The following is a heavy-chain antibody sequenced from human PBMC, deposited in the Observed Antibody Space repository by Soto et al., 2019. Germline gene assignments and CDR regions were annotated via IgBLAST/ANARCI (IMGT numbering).Heavy chain of an antibody. J-gene: IGHJ6*02. Sequence: QVQLVQSGAEVKKPGSSVKVSCKASGGTFSSYAISWVRQAPGQGLEWMGGIIPIFGTANYAQKFQGRVTITADESTSTAYRELSSLRSEDTAVYYCARDLLYYSGLGSYDYYGMDVWVQGTTVTVSS. CDR3: ARDLLYYSGLGSYDYYGMDV. V-gene: IGHV1-69*01. D-gene: IGHD3-10*01. CDR2: IIPIFGTA. CDR1: GGTFSSYA.